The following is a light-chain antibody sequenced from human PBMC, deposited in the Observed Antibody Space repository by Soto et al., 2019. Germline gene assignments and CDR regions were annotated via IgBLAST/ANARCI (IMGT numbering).Light chain of an antibody. CDR1: QSISSW. J-gene: IGKJ5*01. Sequence: SQMTKRPSKRRASVEGRSRSTSRASQSISSWLAWYQQKPGKAPKLLIYLASSLQSGVPSRFSGSGSGTEITLTICGLQPEDFATYHCIQHHSYPFTCAHGTRLEIK. V-gene: IGKV1-5*01. CDR2: LAS. CDR3: IQHHSYPFT.